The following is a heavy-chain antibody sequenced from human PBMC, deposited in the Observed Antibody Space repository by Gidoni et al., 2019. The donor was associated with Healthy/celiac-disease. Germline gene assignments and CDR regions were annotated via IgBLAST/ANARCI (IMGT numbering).Heavy chain of an antibody. V-gene: IGHV3-13*04. CDR3: ARGGTDDAFDI. CDR2: IGTAGDT. Sequence: EVQLVESGGGLVQPGGSLRLSCSASGFTFSSYDMHGVRQATGKGLEWVSAIGTAGDTYYPGSVKGRFTNSRENAKNSLYLQMNSLRAGDTAVYYCARGGTDDAFDIWGQGTMVTVSS. D-gene: IGHD6-25*01. J-gene: IGHJ3*02. CDR1: GFTFSSYD.